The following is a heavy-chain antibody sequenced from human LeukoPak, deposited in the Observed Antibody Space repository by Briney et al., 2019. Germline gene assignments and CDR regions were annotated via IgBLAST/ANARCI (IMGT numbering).Heavy chain of an antibody. CDR3: ARTIEMATISYFDY. V-gene: IGHV3-21*01. J-gene: IGHJ4*02. Sequence: GGSLRLPCATSGFTFGYYEMNWVRQAPGKGLEWVSSISSSSSYIYYADSVKGRFTISRDNAKNSLYLQMNSLRAGDTAVYYCARTIEMATISYFDYWGQGTLVTVSS. CDR1: GFTFGYYE. CDR2: ISSSSSYI. D-gene: IGHD5-24*01.